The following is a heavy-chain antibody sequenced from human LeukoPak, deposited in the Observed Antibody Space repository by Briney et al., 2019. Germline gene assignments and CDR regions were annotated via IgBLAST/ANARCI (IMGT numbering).Heavy chain of an antibody. CDR2: ISSSTSYI. CDR3: ARERFHGSGAPRFDY. D-gene: IGHD3-10*01. J-gene: IGHJ4*02. CDR1: GFTFSNAW. Sequence: GGSLRLSCAASGFTFSNAWMSWVRQAPGRGLEWVSSISSSTSYIYYADSMKGRFTISRDNAKNSVYLQMNSLRAEDTAVYYCARERFHGSGAPRFDYWGQGTLVTVSS. V-gene: IGHV3-21*01.